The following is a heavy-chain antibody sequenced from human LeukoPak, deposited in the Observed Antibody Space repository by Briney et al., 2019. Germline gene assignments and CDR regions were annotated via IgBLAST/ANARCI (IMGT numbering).Heavy chain of an antibody. Sequence: GGSLRLSCAASKFTFSSYLMHWVRQAPGKGLVWVSGINKDGTSRRYVDSVTGRFTISRDNVKSTLYLQMDDLRDEDAAVYYCARGLSYGMDVWGQGTTVTVSS. CDR3: ARGLSYGMDV. CDR2: INKDGTSR. J-gene: IGHJ6*02. CDR1: KFTFSSYL. V-gene: IGHV3-74*01.